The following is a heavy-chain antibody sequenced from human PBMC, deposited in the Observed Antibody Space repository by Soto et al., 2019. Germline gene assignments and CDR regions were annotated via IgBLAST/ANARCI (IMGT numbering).Heavy chain of an antibody. J-gene: IGHJ5*02. CDR2: ISAYNGNT. Sequence: GASVKVSCKASGYTFTSYGISWVRQAPGQGLEWMGWISAYNGNTNYAQKLQGRVTITRDTSASTAYMELSSLRSEDTAVYYCARDVNDYSNYRWFDPWGQGTLVTVSS. CDR1: GYTFTSYG. V-gene: IGHV1-18*01. D-gene: IGHD4-4*01. CDR3: ARDVNDYSNYRWFDP.